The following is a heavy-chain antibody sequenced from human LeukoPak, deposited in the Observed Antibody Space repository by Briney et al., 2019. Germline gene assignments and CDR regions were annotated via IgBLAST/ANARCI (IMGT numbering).Heavy chain of an antibody. CDR1: GFTFSSYS. J-gene: IGHJ4*02. CDR2: ISSSSSYI. Sequence: GGSLRLSCAASGFTFSSYSMNGVRQAPGKGLDWVSSISSSSSYIYYADSVKGRFTISRDNAKNSLYLQMNSLRAEDTAVYYCARIGKWELLSGPDYWGQGTLVTVSS. D-gene: IGHD1-26*01. CDR3: ARIGKWELLSGPDY. V-gene: IGHV3-21*01.